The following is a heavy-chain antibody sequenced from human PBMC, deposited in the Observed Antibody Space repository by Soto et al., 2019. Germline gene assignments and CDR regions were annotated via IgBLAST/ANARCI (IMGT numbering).Heavy chain of an antibody. CDR3: ARRGCSSTSCYAGYYYYYYMDV. CDR1: GGSISSSSYY. CDR2: IYYSGST. J-gene: IGHJ6*03. D-gene: IGHD2-2*01. Sequence: PSETLSLTCTVSGGSISSSSYYWGWIRQPPGKGLEWIGSIYYSGSTYYNPSLKSRVTISVDTSKNQFSLKLSSVTAADTAVYYCARRGCSSTSCYAGYYYYYYMDVRGKGTTVTVSS. V-gene: IGHV4-39*01.